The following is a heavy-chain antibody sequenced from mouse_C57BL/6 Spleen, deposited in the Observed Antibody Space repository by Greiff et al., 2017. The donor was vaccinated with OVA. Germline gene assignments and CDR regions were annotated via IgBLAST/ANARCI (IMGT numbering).Heavy chain of an antibody. J-gene: IGHJ3*01. CDR2: IRSKSNNYAT. CDR1: GFSFNTYA. CDR3: VGDGYYSWFAY. Sequence: EVKLVESGGGLVQPPGSLKLSCAASGFSFNTYAMNWVRQAPGKGLEWVARIRSKSNNYATYYADSVKDRFTISRDDSESMLYLQMNNLKTEDTAMYYCVGDGYYSWFAYWGQGTLVTVSA. V-gene: IGHV10-1*01. D-gene: IGHD2-3*01.